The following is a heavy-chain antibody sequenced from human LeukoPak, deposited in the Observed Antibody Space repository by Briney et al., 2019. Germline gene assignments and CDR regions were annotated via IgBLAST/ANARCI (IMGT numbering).Heavy chain of an antibody. Sequence: GASVRVSCKASGYTFTGYYMHWVRQAPGQGLEWMGWINPNSGGTNYAQKFQGRVTMTRDTSISTAYMELSRLRSDDTAVYYCARAAYESSGHDYWGQGTLVTVSS. CDR2: INPNSGGT. V-gene: IGHV1-2*02. CDR3: ARAAYESSGHDY. D-gene: IGHD3-22*01. J-gene: IGHJ4*02. CDR1: GYTFTGYY.